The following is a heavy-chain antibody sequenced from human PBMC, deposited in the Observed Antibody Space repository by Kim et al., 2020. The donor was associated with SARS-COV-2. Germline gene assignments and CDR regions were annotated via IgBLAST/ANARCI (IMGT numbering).Heavy chain of an antibody. CDR3: VRDREAGAAYNWFDP. D-gene: IGHD6-19*01. CDR1: GFTFSNYA. Sequence: GGSLRPSCAASGFTFSNYAMSWVRQAPGKGLEWVAVIGAGGGGTNSADSLKGRFTISRDNSKNTLYLQMISLRGEDTAVYYCVRDREAGAAYNWFDPWGQGTLVTVSS. CDR2: IGAGGGGT. V-gene: IGHV3-23*01. J-gene: IGHJ5*02.